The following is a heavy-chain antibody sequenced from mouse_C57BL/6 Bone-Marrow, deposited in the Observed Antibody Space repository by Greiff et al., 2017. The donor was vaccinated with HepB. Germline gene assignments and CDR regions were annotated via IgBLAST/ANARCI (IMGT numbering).Heavy chain of an antibody. V-gene: IGHV6-6*01. CDR1: GFTFSDAW. CDR2: IRNKANNHAT. D-gene: IGHD2-5*01. J-gene: IGHJ1*03. Sequence: EVMLVESGGGLVQPGGSMKLSCAASGFTFSDAWMDWVRQSPEKGLEWVAEIRNKANNHATYYAESVKGRFTISRDDSKSSVYLQMNSLRAEDTGIYYCTLAYYSNYGWYFDVWGTGTTVTVSS. CDR3: TLAYYSNYGWYFDV.